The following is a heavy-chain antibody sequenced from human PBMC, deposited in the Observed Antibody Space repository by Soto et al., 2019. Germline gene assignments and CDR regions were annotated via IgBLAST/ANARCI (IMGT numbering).Heavy chain of an antibody. V-gene: IGHV4-31*03. D-gene: IGHD3-3*01. CDR2: IYYSGST. Sequence: PSETLSLTCTVSGGSINSGVYYWSWIRQHPGKGLEWIGYIYYSGSTYYNPSLKSRVTISIDTSKNQFSLKLSSVTAADTAVYYCARAQTIFGIITVFDYWGQGTLVTVSS. J-gene: IGHJ4*02. CDR1: GGSINSGVYY. CDR3: ARAQTIFGIITVFDY.